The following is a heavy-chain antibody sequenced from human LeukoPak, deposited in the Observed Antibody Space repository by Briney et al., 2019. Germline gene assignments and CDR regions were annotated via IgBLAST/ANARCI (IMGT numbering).Heavy chain of an antibody. CDR3: ALSDLTGYYSAFDY. V-gene: IGHV4-34*01. J-gene: IGHJ4*02. CDR2: INHSGST. D-gene: IGHD3-9*01. CDR1: GGSFSGYY. Sequence: SETLSLTCAVCGGSFSGYYWGWIRQPPGKGLEWIGEINHSGSTNYNPSLKSRVTISVDTSKNQFSLKLSSVTAADTAVYYCALSDLTGYYSAFDYWGQGTLVTVSS.